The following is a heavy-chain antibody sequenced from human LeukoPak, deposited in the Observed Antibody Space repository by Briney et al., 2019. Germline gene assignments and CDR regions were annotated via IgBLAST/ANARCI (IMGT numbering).Heavy chain of an antibody. D-gene: IGHD1-26*01. CDR1: GGSISSGSYY. CDR3: AAQVGATRY. J-gene: IGHJ4*02. Sequence: PSQTLSLTCTVSGGSISSGSYYWSWIRQPAGKGLEWIGRIYTRGSTNYNPSLKSRVTISVDTSKNQFSLKLSSVTAADTAVYYCAAQVGATRYWGQGTLVTVSS. CDR2: IYTRGST. V-gene: IGHV4-61*02.